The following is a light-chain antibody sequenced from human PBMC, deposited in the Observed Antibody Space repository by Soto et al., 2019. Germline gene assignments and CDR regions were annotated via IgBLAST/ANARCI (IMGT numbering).Light chain of an antibody. V-gene: IGLV2-14*01. Sequence: QSALTQPASVSGSPGQSITISCTGTSSDVGGYNYVSWYQQHPGKAPKLMIYDVSNRPSGVSNRFSGSKSGNTASLTISGLQAEDEADYYCSSYTSSSKVFVTGTKVTVL. J-gene: IGLJ1*01. CDR2: DVS. CDR1: SSDVGGYNY. CDR3: SSYTSSSKV.